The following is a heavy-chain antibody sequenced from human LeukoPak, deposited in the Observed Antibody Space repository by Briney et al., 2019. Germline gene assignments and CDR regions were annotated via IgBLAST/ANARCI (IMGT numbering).Heavy chain of an antibody. Sequence: ASVKVSCKASGGTFSSYAISWVRQAPGQGLEWMGGIIPIFGTANYAQKFQGRVTITADESTSTAYMELSSLRSEDTAVYYCASAGVSNIGVRFHWFDPWGQGTLVTVSS. J-gene: IGHJ5*02. D-gene: IGHD2/OR15-2a*01. CDR1: GGTFSSYA. V-gene: IGHV1-69*13. CDR2: IIPIFGTA. CDR3: ASAGVSNIGVRFHWFDP.